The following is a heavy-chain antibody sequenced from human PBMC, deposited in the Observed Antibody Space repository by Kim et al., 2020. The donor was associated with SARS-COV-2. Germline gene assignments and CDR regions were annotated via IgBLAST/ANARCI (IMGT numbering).Heavy chain of an antibody. J-gene: IGHJ5*02. CDR3: ARGRRGVPAANRGITNNWFDP. D-gene: IGHD2-2*01. CDR2: IGTAGDT. V-gene: IGHV3-13*01. Sequence: GGSLRLSCAASGFTFSSYDMHWVRQATGKGLEWVSAIGTAGDTYYPGSVKGRFTISRENAKNSLYLQMNSLRAGDTAVYYCARGRRGVPAANRGITNNWFDPWGQGTLVTVSS. CDR1: GFTFSSYD.